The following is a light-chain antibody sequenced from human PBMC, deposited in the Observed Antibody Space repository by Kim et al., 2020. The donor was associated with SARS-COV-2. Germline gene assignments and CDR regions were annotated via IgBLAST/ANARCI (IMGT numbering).Light chain of an antibody. J-gene: IGLJ1*01. CDR1: KVGDRY. Sequence: SYELTQPPSVSVSPGQTATITCAGDKVGDRYVCWYQQKPGQSPVLVIYEDNKRPSGIPERFSASNYGNTATLTISGTQAMDEADYYCQAWDRRINFVFG. CDR3: QAWDRRINFV. CDR2: EDN. V-gene: IGLV3-1*01.